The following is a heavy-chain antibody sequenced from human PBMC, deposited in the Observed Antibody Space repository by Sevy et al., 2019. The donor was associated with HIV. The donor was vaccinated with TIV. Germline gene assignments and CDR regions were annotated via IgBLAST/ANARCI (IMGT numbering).Heavy chain of an antibody. CDR2: IKQDGSEK. CDR1: GFTFNNYW. V-gene: IGHV3-7*01. D-gene: IGHD5-18*01. Sequence: GGSLRLSCAASGFTFNNYWMSWVRQAPGRGLEWVANIKQDGSEKYNVDSVKGRFTISRDNAKNSLYLQMNSLRAEDTAVYYCARAQRGYSYGSPRIYFDYWGQGTLVTVSS. CDR3: ARAQRGYSYGSPRIYFDY. J-gene: IGHJ4*02.